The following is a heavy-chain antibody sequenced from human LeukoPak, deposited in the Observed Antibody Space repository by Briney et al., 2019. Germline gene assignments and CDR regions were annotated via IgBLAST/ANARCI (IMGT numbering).Heavy chain of an antibody. CDR2: ISYDGSNK. J-gene: IGHJ4*02. CDR1: GFTFSSYA. CDR3: ARPGESGSFVY. D-gene: IGHD3-10*01. V-gene: IGHV3-30*04. Sequence: GGSLRLSCAASGFTFSSYAMHWVHQAPGKGLEWVAVISYDGSNKYYADSVKGRFTISRDNSKNTLYLQMNSLRAEDTAVYYCARPGESGSFVYWGQGTLVTVSS.